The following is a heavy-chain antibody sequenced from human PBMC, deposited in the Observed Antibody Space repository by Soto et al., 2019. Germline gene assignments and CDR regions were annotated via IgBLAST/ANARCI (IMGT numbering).Heavy chain of an antibody. V-gene: IGHV3-23*01. CDR3: ARPRYYYDSGTYSDAHRADY. J-gene: IGHJ4*02. D-gene: IGHD3-22*01. Sequence: GGSLRLSCAASGFTFSSYAMSWVRQAPGKGLEWVSAISGSGGGTYYADSVKGRFTISRDNSKNTLYLQMNSLRTEDTAVFYCARPRYYYDSGTYSDAHRADYWGLGTLVTVSS. CDR2: ISGSGGGT. CDR1: GFTFSSYA.